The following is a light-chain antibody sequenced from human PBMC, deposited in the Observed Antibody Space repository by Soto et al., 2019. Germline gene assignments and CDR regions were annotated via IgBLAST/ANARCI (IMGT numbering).Light chain of an antibody. CDR3: ATWDDSLNGYV. CDR2: GSN. J-gene: IGLJ1*01. V-gene: IGLV1-44*01. Sequence: QSVLTQPPSASETPGQRVTIACSGSSSNIGSNTVNWYQQLPGTAPKLLMFGSNQRPSGVPDRFSGSKSGTSASLAISGLQSEDEADYFCATWDDSLNGYVFGTGTKLTVL. CDR1: SSNIGSNT.